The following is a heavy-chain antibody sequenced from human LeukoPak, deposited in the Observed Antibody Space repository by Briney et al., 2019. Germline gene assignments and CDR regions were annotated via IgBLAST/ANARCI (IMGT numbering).Heavy chain of an antibody. CDR1: GGTFTNYA. D-gene: IGHD6-19*01. CDR2: IIPLFGTA. V-gene: IGHV1-69*13. J-gene: IGHJ5*02. CDR3: ARDLAVAGTFGS. Sequence: ASVKVSCKASGGTFTNYAFNWVRQAPGQGLEWMGGIIPLFGTANYAQKFQGRVTITADESTSTAYMELSSLRSDDTAVYYCARDLAVAGTFGSWGQGTLVTVSS.